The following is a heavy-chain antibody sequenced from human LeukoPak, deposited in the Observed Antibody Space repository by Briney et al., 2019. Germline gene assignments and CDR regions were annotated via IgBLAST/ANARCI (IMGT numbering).Heavy chain of an antibody. Sequence: PSETLSLTCAVYGGSFSGYYWSWIRQPPGKGLEWIGEINHSGSTNYNPSLKSRVTIPIDTPKNQFYLKLRSVTAADTAVYYCARTVVAATYYYYYMDVWGKGTTVTVSS. CDR2: INHSGST. CDR1: GGSFSGYY. V-gene: IGHV4-34*01. CDR3: ARTVVAATYYYYYMDV. J-gene: IGHJ6*03. D-gene: IGHD2-15*01.